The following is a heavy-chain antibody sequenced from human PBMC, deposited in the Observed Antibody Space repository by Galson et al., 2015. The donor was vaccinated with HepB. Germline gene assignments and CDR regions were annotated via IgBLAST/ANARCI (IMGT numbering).Heavy chain of an antibody. CDR3: TAPGIAAAAVNYMDV. D-gene: IGHD6-13*01. CDR2: IRSKANSYAT. CDR1: GFTFSGSA. V-gene: IGHV3-73*01. Sequence: SLRLSCATSGFTFSGSAMHWVRQASGKGLEWVGRIRSKANSYATAYAASVKGRFTISRDDSKNTAYLQMNSLKTEDTAVYYCTAPGIAAAAVNYMDVWGKGTTVTVSS. J-gene: IGHJ6*03.